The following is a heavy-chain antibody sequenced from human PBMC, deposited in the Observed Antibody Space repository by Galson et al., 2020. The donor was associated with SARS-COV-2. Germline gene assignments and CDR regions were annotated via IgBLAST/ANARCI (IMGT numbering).Heavy chain of an antibody. CDR2: IYYSGGT. J-gene: IGHJ5*02. CDR1: GGSMSKYY. Sequence: SETLSLTCSVSGGSMSKYYWSWIRQSPGKGLEWIGNIYYSGGTKYNPSLKGRVSMSVDTSENQLSLKLNSVTAADTAVYYCARVGGNDGWNWFDPWGQGTLVTVSS. CDR3: ARVGGNDGWNWFDP. D-gene: IGHD1-1*01. V-gene: IGHV4-59*01.